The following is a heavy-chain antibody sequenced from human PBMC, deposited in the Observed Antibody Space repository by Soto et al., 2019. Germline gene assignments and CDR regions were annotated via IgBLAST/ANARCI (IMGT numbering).Heavy chain of an antibody. CDR1: GGSISSGGYS. V-gene: IGHV4-30-2*01. Sequence: PSETLSLTCAVSGGSISSGGYSWSWIRQPPGKGLEWIGYIYHSGSTYYNPSLKSRVTISVDRSKNQFSLKLSSVTAADTAVYYCARGKLKEAGWFDPWGQGTLVTVSS. CDR2: IYHSGST. J-gene: IGHJ5*02. CDR3: ARGKLKEAGWFDP.